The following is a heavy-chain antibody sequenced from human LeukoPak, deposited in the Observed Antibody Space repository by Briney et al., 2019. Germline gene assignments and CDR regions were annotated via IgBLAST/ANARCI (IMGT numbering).Heavy chain of an antibody. CDR1: GYSVSGGYY. Sequence: SETLSLTCTVSGYSVSGGYYWGWIRQPPGKGLEWIRSMYHSGDTYYNPSLKSRVTISVDTSKSHFSLTLTSVTAADTGVYYCARDQGSSNWFYYWGQGILVTVSS. J-gene: IGHJ4*02. CDR3: ARDQGSSNWFYY. CDR2: MYHSGDT. D-gene: IGHD4-11*01. V-gene: IGHV4-38-2*02.